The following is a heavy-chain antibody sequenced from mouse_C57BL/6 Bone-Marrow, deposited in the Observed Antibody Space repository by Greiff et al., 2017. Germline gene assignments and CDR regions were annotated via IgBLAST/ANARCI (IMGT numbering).Heavy chain of an antibody. CDR2: IHPSDSDN. CDR3: AIDYYGSSYWYFDV. CDR1: GYTFTSYW. Sequence: QVQLKQPGAELVKPGASVKVSCKASGYTFTSYWMHWVKQRPGQGLEWIGRIHPSDSDNNYNQKFKGKATLIVDKSSSTAYMQLSILTSEDTAVYYCAIDYYGSSYWYFDVWGTGTTVTVSS. J-gene: IGHJ1*03. V-gene: IGHV1-74*01. D-gene: IGHD1-1*01.